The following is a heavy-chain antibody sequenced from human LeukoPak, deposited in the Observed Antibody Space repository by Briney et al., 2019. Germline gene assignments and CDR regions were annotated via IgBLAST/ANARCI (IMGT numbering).Heavy chain of an antibody. CDR2: IYHSGST. D-gene: IGHD3-22*01. V-gene: IGHV4-30-2*01. Sequence: PSETLSLTCAVSGGSISSGGYSWSWIRQPPGKGLEWIGYIYHSGSTYYNPSLKSRVTISVDRSKNQFSLKLSSVTAADTAVYYCAGAHGRPYYYDSSGRAFDIWGQGTMVTVSS. J-gene: IGHJ3*02. CDR1: GGSISSGGYS. CDR3: AGAHGRPYYYDSSGRAFDI.